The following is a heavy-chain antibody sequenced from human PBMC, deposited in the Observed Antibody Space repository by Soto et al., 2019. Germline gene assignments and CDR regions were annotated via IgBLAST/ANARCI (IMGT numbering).Heavy chain of an antibody. V-gene: IGHV4-31*03. CDR2: IYYSGST. CDR3: ARKSTGGYSYGGSFDY. D-gene: IGHD5-18*01. CDR1: GGSISSGGYY. J-gene: IGHJ4*01. Sequence: SETLSLTCTVSGGSISSGGYYWSWIRQHPGKGLEWIGYIYYSGSTYYNPSLRSRVTISVDTSKNLFSLKLSSVTAADMAVYYCARKSTGGYSYGGSFDYWGQGTLVTVSS.